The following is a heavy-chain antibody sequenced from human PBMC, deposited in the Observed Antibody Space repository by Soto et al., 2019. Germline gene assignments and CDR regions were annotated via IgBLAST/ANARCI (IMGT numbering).Heavy chain of an antibody. CDR3: ARGRYGDY. D-gene: IGHD1-1*01. V-gene: IGHV1-18*01. Sequence: QVHLVQSGAEVKKPGASVKVSCKCSGYTFTSYGITWVRQAPGQGLEWMGWRSAHNDNTYCAQKIQGRVTVTRDTHTSTAYMALRSLGSEDTSVYYRARGRYGDYWGQGALVTVSS. CDR1: GYTFTSYG. J-gene: IGHJ4*02. CDR2: RSAHNDNT.